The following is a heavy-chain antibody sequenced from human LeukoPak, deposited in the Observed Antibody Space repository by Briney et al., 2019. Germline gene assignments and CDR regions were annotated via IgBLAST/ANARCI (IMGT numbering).Heavy chain of an antibody. CDR2: IIPIFGTA. D-gene: IGHD3-22*01. CDR3: ARDYDSSGYYSN. Sequence: ASVKVSCKASEGTFSSYAISWVRQAPGQGLEWMGGIIPIFGTANYAQKFQGRVTITADESTSTAYMELSSLRSEDTAVYYCARDYDSSGYYSNWGQGTLVTVSS. J-gene: IGHJ4*02. V-gene: IGHV1-69*13. CDR1: EGTFSSYA.